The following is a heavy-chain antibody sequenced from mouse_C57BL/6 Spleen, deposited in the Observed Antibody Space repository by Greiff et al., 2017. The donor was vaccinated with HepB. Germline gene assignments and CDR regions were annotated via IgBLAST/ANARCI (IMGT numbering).Heavy chain of an antibody. V-gene: IGHV7-3*01. Sequence: EVQLVESGGGLVQPGGSLSLSCAASGFTFTDYYMSWVRQPPGKALEWLGFIRNKANGYTTEYSASVKGRFTISRDNSQSILYLQMNALRAEDSATYYCARYTTYYDDYFDYWGQGTTLTVSS. CDR1: GFTFTDYY. CDR2: IRNKANGYTT. D-gene: IGHD2-4*01. J-gene: IGHJ2*01. CDR3: ARYTTYYDDYFDY.